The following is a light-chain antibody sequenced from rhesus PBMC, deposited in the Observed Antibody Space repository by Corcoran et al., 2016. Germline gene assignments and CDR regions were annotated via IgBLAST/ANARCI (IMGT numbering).Light chain of an antibody. CDR3: QHNYGTPFT. J-gene: IGKJ3*01. CDR1: ENVNNY. Sequence: DIQMTQSPSSLSASVGDRVTITCRTSENVNNYLNWYQQKPGKAPKPPTYKASTLQSGVPSRFSGSGSGTDYPLTISILQSEDVATYYCQHNYGTPFTFGPGTKLDIK. V-gene: IGKV1-74*01. CDR2: KAS.